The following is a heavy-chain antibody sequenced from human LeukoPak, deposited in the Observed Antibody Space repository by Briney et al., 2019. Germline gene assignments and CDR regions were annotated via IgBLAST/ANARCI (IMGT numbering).Heavy chain of an antibody. V-gene: IGHV3-30*03. CDR1: GFTFSNHG. CDR2: ISYDGSNK. J-gene: IGHJ4*02. CDR3: ARPTYGDIVVVPAAPIDY. D-gene: IGHD2-2*01. Sequence: GRSLRLSCAASGFTFSNHGMHWVRQAPGKGLEWVAVISYDGSNKYYADSVKGRFTISRDNSKNTLYLQMNSLRAEDTAVYYCARPTYGDIVVVPAAPIDYWGQGTLVTVSS.